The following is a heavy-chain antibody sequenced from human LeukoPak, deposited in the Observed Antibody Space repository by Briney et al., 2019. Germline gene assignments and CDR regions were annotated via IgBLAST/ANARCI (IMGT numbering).Heavy chain of an antibody. D-gene: IGHD2-2*01. CDR3: ARGGQLQPRGMDV. V-gene: IGHV3-21*01. J-gene: IGHJ6*02. CDR1: GFTFSSYS. Sequence: GGSLRPSCAASGFTFSSYSMNWVRQAPGKGLEWVSSISSSSSYIYYADSVKGRFTISRDNAKNSLYLQMNSLRAEDTAVYYCARGGQLQPRGMDVWGQGTTVTVSS. CDR2: ISSSSSYI.